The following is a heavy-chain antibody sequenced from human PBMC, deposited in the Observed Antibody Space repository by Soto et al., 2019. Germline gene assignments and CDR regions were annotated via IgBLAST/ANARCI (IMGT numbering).Heavy chain of an antibody. D-gene: IGHD2-15*01. Sequence: QVELQESGPGLVKPSGTLSLICVISGDSISSSNWWYWVRQSPGKGLEWIGEIYHGGSTKYNPSLKSRVTISVDVSKNQFSLKLSSVTAADTAVYYCARVVGGSGYGLDVWGQGTTVTVSS. CDR1: GDSISSSNW. V-gene: IGHV4-4*02. CDR2: IYHGGST. CDR3: ARVVGGSGYGLDV. J-gene: IGHJ6*02.